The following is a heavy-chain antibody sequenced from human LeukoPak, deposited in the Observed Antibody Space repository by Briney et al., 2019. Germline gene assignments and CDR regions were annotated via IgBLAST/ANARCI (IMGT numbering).Heavy chain of an antibody. Sequence: PGRSLRLSCAASGFTFSSYGMHWVRQAPGKGLEWVAFIRYDGSNKYYADSVKGRFTISRDNSKNTLYLQMNSLRAEDTAVYYCAKDPFEASRGSSSEYFFDYWGQGTLVTVSS. CDR1: GFTFSSYG. V-gene: IGHV3-30*02. J-gene: IGHJ4*02. D-gene: IGHD1-26*01. CDR3: AKDPFEASRGSSSEYFFDY. CDR2: IRYDGSNK.